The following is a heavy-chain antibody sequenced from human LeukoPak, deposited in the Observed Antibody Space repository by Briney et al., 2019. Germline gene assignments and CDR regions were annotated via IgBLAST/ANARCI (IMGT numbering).Heavy chain of an antibody. CDR1: GFTFSSYS. CDR3: ARDKGIAVAGTWNYFDY. V-gene: IGHV3-21*01. CDR2: ISSSSSYI. J-gene: IGHJ4*02. Sequence: PGGSLRLSCAASGFTFSSYSMNWVRQAPGKGLEWVSSISSSSSYIYYADSVKGRFTISRDNAKNSLYLQMNSLRAEDTAVYYCARDKGIAVAGTWNYFDYWGQGTLVTVSS. D-gene: IGHD6-19*01.